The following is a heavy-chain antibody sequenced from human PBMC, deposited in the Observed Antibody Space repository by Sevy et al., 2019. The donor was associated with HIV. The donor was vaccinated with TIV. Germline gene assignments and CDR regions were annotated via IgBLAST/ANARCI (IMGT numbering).Heavy chain of an antibody. Sequence: GGSLRLSCATSGFSFSQYAFHWVRQAPGKGLDWVSFISYDGSYKKYADSVKGQFTISRDNSRNTLYLQMNSLRFDDTAVYYCARIAVTYCTNDCYHRFDYWGQGALVTVSS. V-gene: IGHV3-30*04. CDR1: GFSFSQYA. J-gene: IGHJ4*02. CDR3: ARIAVTYCTNDCYHRFDY. CDR2: ISYDGSYK. D-gene: IGHD2-8*01.